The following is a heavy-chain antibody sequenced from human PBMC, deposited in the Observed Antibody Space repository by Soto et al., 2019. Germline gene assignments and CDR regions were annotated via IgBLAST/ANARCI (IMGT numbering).Heavy chain of an antibody. J-gene: IGHJ4*02. Sequence: SETLSLTCTVSGYSISSGYYWGWIRQPPGKGLEWIGSIYHSGSTYYNPSLKSRVTISVDTSKNQFSLKLSSVTAADTAVYYCARGGEGSSGYWYRVYWGQGTLVTVSS. CDR2: IYHSGST. CDR1: GYSISSGYY. CDR3: ARGGEGSSGYWYRVY. V-gene: IGHV4-38-2*02. D-gene: IGHD3-22*01.